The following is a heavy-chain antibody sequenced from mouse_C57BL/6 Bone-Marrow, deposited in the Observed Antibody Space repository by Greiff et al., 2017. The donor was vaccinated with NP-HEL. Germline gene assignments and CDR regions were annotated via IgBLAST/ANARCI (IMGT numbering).Heavy chain of an antibody. CDR2: INPNNGGT. CDR1: GYTFTDYY. J-gene: IGHJ4*01. Sequence: VQLQQSGPELVKPGASVKISCKASGYTFTDYYMNWVKQSHGKGLEWIGDINPNNGGTSYNQKFKGKATLTVDKSSSTAYMELRSLTSEDSAVYYCARPRLGYWGQGTSVTVSS. CDR3: ARPRLGY. V-gene: IGHV1-26*01.